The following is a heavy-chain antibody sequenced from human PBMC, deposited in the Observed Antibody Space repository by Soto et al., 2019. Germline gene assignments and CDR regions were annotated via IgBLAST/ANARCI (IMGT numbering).Heavy chain of an antibody. J-gene: IGHJ6*02. CDR2: IIPIPGTA. CDR3: ARSQGSSTSLEIYYYYSYGMDV. V-gene: IGHV1-69*13. Sequence: SVKVSRKASGGTLGSYAISWVRQAPRQGLEWMGGIIPIPGTANYEQKFQGRVTIAADESTSTAYMELSSLRSEDTAVYYCARSQGSSTSLEIYYYYSYGMDVWGQGTTVTVSS. D-gene: IGHD2-2*01. CDR1: GGTLGSYA.